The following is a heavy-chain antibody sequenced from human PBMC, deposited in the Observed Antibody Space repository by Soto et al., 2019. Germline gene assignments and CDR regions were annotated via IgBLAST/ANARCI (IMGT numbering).Heavy chain of an antibody. CDR1: GFTFSSYW. D-gene: IGHD6-6*01. CDR2: INSDGSST. CDR3: ARDSYRSYYFDY. V-gene: IGHV3-74*01. Sequence: VGSLRFSCADSGFTFSSYWMHWVRQAPGKGLVWVSRINSDGSSTSYADSVKGRFTISRDNAKNTLYLQMNSLRAEDTAVYYCARDSYRSYYFDYWGQGTLVTVSS. J-gene: IGHJ4*02.